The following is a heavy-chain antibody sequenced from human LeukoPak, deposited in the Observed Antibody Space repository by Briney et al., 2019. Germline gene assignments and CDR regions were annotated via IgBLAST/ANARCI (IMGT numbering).Heavy chain of an antibody. J-gene: IGHJ4*02. CDR1: GFTFNNYG. CDR2: ISGSGVTT. CDR3: SKWKAIVLVPEARSPIDY. D-gene: IGHD2-2*01. Sequence: GGSLRLSCAASGFTFNNYGLSWVRQAPGKGLEWVSAISGSGVTTYYADSVKGRFTISRDNSKNTLYLQMNSLRAEDMAVYYCSKWKAIVLVPEARSPIDYWGQGTLVTVSS. V-gene: IGHV3-23*01.